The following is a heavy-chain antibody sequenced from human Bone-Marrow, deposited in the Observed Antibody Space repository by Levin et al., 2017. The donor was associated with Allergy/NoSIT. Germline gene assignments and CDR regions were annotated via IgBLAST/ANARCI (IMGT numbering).Heavy chain of an antibody. CDR3: TKSFEGWAEGGD. CDR2: IKEDGTEK. D-gene: IGHD3-9*01. J-gene: IGHJ4*02. Sequence: AGGSLRLSCVASGFTFSSYWMTWVRQAPGKGLEWVANIKEDGTEKYYLDSVRGRFTISRDNAKNSLYLEMNSLTVEDTAMYYCTKSFEGWAEGGDWGQGTLVTVSS. V-gene: IGHV3-7*01. CDR1: GFTFSSYW.